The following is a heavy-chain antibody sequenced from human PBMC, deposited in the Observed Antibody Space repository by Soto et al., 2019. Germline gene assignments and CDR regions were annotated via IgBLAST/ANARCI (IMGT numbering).Heavy chain of an antibody. J-gene: IGHJ6*01. CDR3: ARDGERDTGLNFYYY. CDR1: GYTFTTYG. CDR2: ISPYNGTT. D-gene: IGHD1-1*01. V-gene: IGHV1-18*04. Sequence: QVQLVQSGGEVRKPGASVKVSRKASGYTFTTYGISWVRQAPGQGLEWMGWISPYNGTTKYAEKFQGEMTMTTDTATSTAYMDLRSLRSDDTAVYYCARDGERDTGLNFYYY.